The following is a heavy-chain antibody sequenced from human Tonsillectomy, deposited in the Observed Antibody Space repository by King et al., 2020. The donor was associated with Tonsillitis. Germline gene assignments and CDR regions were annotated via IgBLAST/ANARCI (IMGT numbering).Heavy chain of an antibody. CDR2: VSGSGGGI. J-gene: IGHJ4*02. V-gene: IGHV3-23*04. CDR1: GFTFYNYA. CDR3: AKGHAGSGSTVTPSFDS. Sequence: VQLVESGGGLVQPGGSLRLSCVASGFTFYNYAMNWVRQAPGKGLEWVSGVSGSGGGISYADSVKGRFTISRDNSKNTVYLQMSGLRAEDTAVYYCAKGHAGSGSTVTPSFDSWGQGTLVTVSS. D-gene: IGHD4-17*01.